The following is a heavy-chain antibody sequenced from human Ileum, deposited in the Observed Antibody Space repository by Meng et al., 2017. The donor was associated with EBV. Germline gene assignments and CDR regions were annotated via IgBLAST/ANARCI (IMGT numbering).Heavy chain of an antibody. D-gene: IGHD3-10*01. CDR2: IYSQGDK. V-gene: IGHV2-5*01. J-gene: IGHJ5*01. CDR1: GFYLSTSVVS. Sequence: TVVNPTQPPTVPSTFSGFYLSTSVVSLGLLRPPPGKALQLLSMIYSQGDKHYTPSLTSMLTITRDTSKTQVVITMTNMDSVDTATYYCALRPRHLLLCWFDSWCQGALVTVSS. CDR3: ALRPRHLLLCWFDS.